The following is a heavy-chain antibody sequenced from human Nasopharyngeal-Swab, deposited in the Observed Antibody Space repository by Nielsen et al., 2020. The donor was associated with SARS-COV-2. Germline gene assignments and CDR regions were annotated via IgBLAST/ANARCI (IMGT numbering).Heavy chain of an antibody. CDR3: ARDAYSSGWYGGWFDP. V-gene: IGHV3-33*01. CDR2: IWYDGSNK. J-gene: IGHJ5*02. D-gene: IGHD6-19*01. Sequence: GESLKISCAASGFTFSSYGMHWVRQAPGKGLEWVAVIWYDGSNKYYADSVKGRFTISRDNSKNTLYLQMNGLRVEDTAVYYCARDAYSSGWYGGWFDPWGQGTLVTVSS. CDR1: GFTFSSYG.